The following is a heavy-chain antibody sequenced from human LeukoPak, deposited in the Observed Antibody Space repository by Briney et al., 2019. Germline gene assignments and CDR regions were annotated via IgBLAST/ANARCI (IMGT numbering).Heavy chain of an antibody. CDR2: ISYDGCNQ. J-gene: IGHJ4*02. Sequence: GRSLRLSRAASGFTFSSYAMHWVRQAPGQGLEWVAMISYDGCNQFCAAVVKGRFTISRDNSKNTLFLQMDSLRAEDTAVYYCAKDQSDYAGYYFDYWGQGTLVTVSS. D-gene: IGHD4-17*01. CDR3: AKDQSDYAGYYFDY. CDR1: GFTFSSYA. V-gene: IGHV3-30*18.